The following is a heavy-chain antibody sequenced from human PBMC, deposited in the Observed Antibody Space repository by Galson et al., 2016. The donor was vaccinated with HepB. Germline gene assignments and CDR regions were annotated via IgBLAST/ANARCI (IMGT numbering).Heavy chain of an antibody. Sequence: SETLSLTCVVSGGSISSDNWWSWVRQSPGKGLEWIGEISQSGITNDNPSLKSRVTMLVDESTNQFSLKMSSVTAADTAISYCARARVGLKRDYCYYYGMDVWGQGTTVTVSS. CDR2: ISQSGIT. CDR1: GGSISSDNW. D-gene: IGHD1-26*01. J-gene: IGHJ6*02. CDR3: ARARVGLKRDYCYYYGMDV. V-gene: IGHV4-4*02.